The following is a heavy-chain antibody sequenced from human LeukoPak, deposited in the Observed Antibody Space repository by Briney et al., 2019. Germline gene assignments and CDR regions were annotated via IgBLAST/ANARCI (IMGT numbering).Heavy chain of an antibody. D-gene: IGHD2-21*02. J-gene: IGHJ4*02. CDR3: ARDGGEYCGGDCYFADDY. CDR1: GYTXTGYY. CDR2: INPNSGGT. Sequence: ASVKVSCKASGYTXTGYYMHWVRQAPRQGLEWMGWINPNSGGTDYAQKFQGRVTMTRDTSISAAYMELSRLRSDDTAVYYCARDGGEYCGGDCYFADDYWGQGTLVTVSS. V-gene: IGHV1-2*02.